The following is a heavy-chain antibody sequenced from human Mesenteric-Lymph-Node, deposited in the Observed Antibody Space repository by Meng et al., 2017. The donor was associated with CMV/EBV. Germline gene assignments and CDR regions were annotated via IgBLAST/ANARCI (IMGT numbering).Heavy chain of an antibody. CDR3: ARGRIFGGTYADY. V-gene: IGHV4-34*01. D-gene: IGHD1-26*01. CDR1: GESFSGFY. J-gene: IGHJ4*02. Sequence: SETLSLTCAVYGESFSGFYWTWIRQPPGKGLEWIGEIDDSGSTKYNPSLKSRVTISVDTSKSQFSLDLNSMTAADTAVYYCARGRIFGGTYADYWGPGTQVTVSS. CDR2: IDDSGST.